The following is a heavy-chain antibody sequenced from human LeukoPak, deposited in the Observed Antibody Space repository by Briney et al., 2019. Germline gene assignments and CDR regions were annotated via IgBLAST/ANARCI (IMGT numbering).Heavy chain of an antibody. D-gene: IGHD3-10*01. CDR3: ASNVLLWFGESDY. Sequence: GGSLRLSCAASGFTVSSNYMSWVRQAPGKGLEWVSVIYSGGSTYYADSVKGRLTISRDNSKNTLYLQMNSLRAEDTAVYYCASNVLLWFGESDYWGQGTLVTVSS. CDR2: IYSGGST. CDR1: GFTVSSNY. J-gene: IGHJ4*02. V-gene: IGHV3-53*01.